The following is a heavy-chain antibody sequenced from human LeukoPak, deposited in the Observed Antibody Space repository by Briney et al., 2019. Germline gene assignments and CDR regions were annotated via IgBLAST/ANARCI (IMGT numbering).Heavy chain of an antibody. Sequence: GGSLRLSCAASGFTLSSYGMHWVRQAPGKGLEWVAFIRYDGSNKYYADSVKGRFTISRDNSKNTLYLQMNSLRAEDTAVYYCARKGRITMVRGPTYYYYYYMDVWGKGTTVTISS. CDR2: IRYDGSNK. D-gene: IGHD3-10*01. V-gene: IGHV3-30*02. J-gene: IGHJ6*03. CDR3: ARKGRITMVRGPTYYYYYYMDV. CDR1: GFTLSSYG.